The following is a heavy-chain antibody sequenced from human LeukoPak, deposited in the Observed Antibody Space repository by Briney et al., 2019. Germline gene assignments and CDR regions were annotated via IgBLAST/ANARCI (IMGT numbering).Heavy chain of an antibody. CDR3: ARSYCGGDCNFDY. CDR1: GYTFSSYW. V-gene: IGHV5-51*01. CDR2: IYPGDSDT. Sequence: GGSLRFSCKGSGYTFSSYWIGWVRQMPGKGLEWMGSIYPGDSDTRYSPSFQGQVTISADKSISTAYLQWSSLKASDSAMYYCARSYCGGDCNFDYWGQGTLVTVS. D-gene: IGHD2-21*02. J-gene: IGHJ4*02.